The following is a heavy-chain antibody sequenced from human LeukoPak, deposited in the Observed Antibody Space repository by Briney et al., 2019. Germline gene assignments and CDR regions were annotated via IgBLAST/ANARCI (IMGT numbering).Heavy chain of an antibody. CDR2: ITWNSRGI. D-gene: IGHD6-6*01. V-gene: IGHV3-9*01. CDR3: VKAPNSYGSSRTFFEF. Sequence: GRSLRLSCAASGFTFDDYAMHWVRQGPGGGLEWVSGITWNSRGIDYADSVRGRFTISRDNAKNFLFLQMNSLRAEDTALYYCVKAPNSYGSSRTFFEFWGRGTLVTVSS. CDR1: GFTFDDYA. J-gene: IGHJ4*02.